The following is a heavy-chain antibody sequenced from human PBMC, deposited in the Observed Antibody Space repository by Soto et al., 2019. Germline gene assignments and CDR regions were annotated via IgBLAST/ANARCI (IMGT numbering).Heavy chain of an antibody. V-gene: IGHV3-23*01. CDR3: SKDLLPYYYCYGLDV. Sequence: GGSLRISCAASGFTFSSYAMSWVRQAPGKGLEWVSAISGSGGSTYYADSVKGRFTISRDNSKNTLYLQMNSLRAEDTAVYYCSKDLLPYYYCYGLDVWGRGTSVTFSS. J-gene: IGHJ6*02. CDR2: ISGSGGST. CDR1: GFTFSSYA. D-gene: IGHD3-10*01.